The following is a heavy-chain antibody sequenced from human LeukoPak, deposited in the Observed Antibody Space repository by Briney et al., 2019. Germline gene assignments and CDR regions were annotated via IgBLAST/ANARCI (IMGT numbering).Heavy chain of an antibody. CDR1: GFTFDDYG. D-gene: IGHD2-2*01. J-gene: IGHJ4*02. CDR2: INWNGGST. V-gene: IGHV3-20*04. CDR3: ARAWDCSSTSCSFDY. Sequence: PGGSLRLSCAASGFTFDDYGMSWVRHAPGKGLEWISGINWNGGSTGYADSVKGRFTISRDNAKNSLYLQMNSLRAEDTALYYCARAWDCSSTSCSFDYWGQGTLVTVSS.